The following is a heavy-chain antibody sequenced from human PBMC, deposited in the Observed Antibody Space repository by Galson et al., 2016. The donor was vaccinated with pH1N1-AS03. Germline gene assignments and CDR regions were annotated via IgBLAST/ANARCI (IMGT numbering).Heavy chain of an antibody. CDR3: VRDSLFIPGPPFYYGLDV. J-gene: IGHJ6*02. CDR1: GFTFSSYG. V-gene: IGHV3-30*03. CDR2: ILYDGSNK. Sequence: SLRLSCAASGFTFSSYGMHWVRQAPGKGLEWVAVILYDGSNKYYADSVKGRFTISRDNSKNTLYLQMNSLRTEDTAVYYCVRDSLFIPGPPFYYGLDVWGQGTTVTVSS. D-gene: IGHD3-16*02.